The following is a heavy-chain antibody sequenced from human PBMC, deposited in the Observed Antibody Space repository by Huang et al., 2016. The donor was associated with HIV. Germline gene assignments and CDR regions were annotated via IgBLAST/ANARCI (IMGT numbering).Heavy chain of an antibody. Sequence: QAQLVQSGAEVKKPGASVKVSCKFSGYSVTELSLHCVRQATGKGLEWMGFLGPEKEYTIDAQKFQGRVTMTEDTSIGTAYMELRSLISEDTAVYYCATVGPSGYFPDWGQGTRVTVSS. CDR1: GYSVTELS. CDR2: LGPEKEYT. CDR3: ATVGPSGYFPD. J-gene: IGHJ1*01. V-gene: IGHV1-24*01.